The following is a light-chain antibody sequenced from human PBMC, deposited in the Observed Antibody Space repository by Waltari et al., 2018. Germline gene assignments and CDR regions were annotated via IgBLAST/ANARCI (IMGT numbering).Light chain of an antibody. V-gene: IGKV2-30*02. CDR2: KVS. CDR1: QGLEHSDGNTY. J-gene: IGKJ1*01. CDR3: MQGTYWPRT. Sequence: DFVLTQSPLSLPVTLGQPASISCRSSQGLEHSDGNTYLNWFQQRPGQSPRRLIYKVSNRDSGVPDRFSGSGSGTDFTLKISRVEAEDVGVYFCMQGTYWPRTFGQGTKVEIK.